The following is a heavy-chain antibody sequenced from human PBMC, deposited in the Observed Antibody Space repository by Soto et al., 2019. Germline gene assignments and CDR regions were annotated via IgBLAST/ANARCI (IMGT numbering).Heavy chain of an antibody. D-gene: IGHD6-19*01. Sequence: TLSLTCTVSGGSISSYYGSWIRQPAGKGLEWIGRIYTSGSTNYNPSLKSRVTMSVDTSKNQFSLKLSSVTAADTAVYYCAREGSSGWYDPYYYYYYGMDVWGQGTTVTVSS. CDR1: GGSISSYY. CDR2: IYTSGST. J-gene: IGHJ6*02. V-gene: IGHV4-4*07. CDR3: AREGSSGWYDPYYYYYYGMDV.